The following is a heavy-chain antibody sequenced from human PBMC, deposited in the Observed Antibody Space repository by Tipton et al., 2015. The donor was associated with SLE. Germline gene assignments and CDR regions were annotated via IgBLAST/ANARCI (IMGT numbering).Heavy chain of an antibody. V-gene: IGHV4-59*08. J-gene: IGHJ6*02. D-gene: IGHD2-21*02. CDR3: ARGMVTWRGAILGVDV. CDR2: IYYSGGT. CDR1: GGSISPYY. Sequence: TLSLTCSVSGGSISPYYWTWIRQFPGKGLEWIGYIYYSGGTNYNPSLRGRVTMAVDTPNNQFSLRLTSVTAADTAVYYCARGMVTWRGAILGVDVWGQGTTVNVSS.